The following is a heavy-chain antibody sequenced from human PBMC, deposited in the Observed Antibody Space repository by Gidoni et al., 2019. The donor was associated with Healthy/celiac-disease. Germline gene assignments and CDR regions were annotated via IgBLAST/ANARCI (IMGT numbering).Heavy chain of an antibody. CDR3: ARVNGLAGRSSSWAAFDY. J-gene: IGHJ4*02. CDR2: IFSNDEK. D-gene: IGHD6-6*01. Sequence: QVTLKESGPVLVKPTETLTLTCTVSGFSLSNARMGVSWIRQPPGKALEWHAHIFSNDEKSYSTSLKSRLTISKDTSKSQVVLTMTNMDPVDTATYYCARVNGLAGRSSSWAAFDYWGQGTLVTVSS. CDR1: GFSLSNARMG. V-gene: IGHV2-26*01.